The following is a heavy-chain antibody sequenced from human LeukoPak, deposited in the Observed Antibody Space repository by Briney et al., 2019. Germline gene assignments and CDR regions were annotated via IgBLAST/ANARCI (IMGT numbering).Heavy chain of an antibody. V-gene: IGHV4-39*07. CDR1: ITFSNSW. Sequence: ITFSNSWMSWIRQPPGKGLEWIGTIYYSGSTYYNPSLKSRVTISVDSSKNQFSLRLSSVTAADTAVYYCARESLTWLQSRTSWFDPWGQGTLVTVSS. J-gene: IGHJ5*02. D-gene: IGHD5-24*01. CDR3: ARESLTWLQSRTSWFDP. CDR2: IYYSGST.